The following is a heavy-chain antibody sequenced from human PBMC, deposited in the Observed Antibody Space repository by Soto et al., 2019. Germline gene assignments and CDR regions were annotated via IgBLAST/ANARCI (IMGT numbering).Heavy chain of an antibody. CDR2: MYHSGTF. V-gene: IGHV4-30-2*01. J-gene: IGHJ5*02. CDR3: AGAQFYSGSGNYNNLMFDA. D-gene: IGHD3-10*01. Sequence: LSLTCAVSGGSIGGVGYSWSWIRQPPGGGLEWIGYMYHSGTFLKSPSLKTRLTMSLDMSKNQFSLTLNSMTAADTAVYYCAGAQFYSGSGNYNNLMFDAWGQGIQVTVSS. CDR1: GGSIGGVGYS.